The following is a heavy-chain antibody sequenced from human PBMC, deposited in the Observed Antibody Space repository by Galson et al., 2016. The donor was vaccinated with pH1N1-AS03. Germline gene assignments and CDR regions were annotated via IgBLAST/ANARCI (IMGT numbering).Heavy chain of an antibody. V-gene: IGHV5-51*01. D-gene: IGHD6-13*01. Sequence: QSGAEVKKPGESLKISCKGSGYYFSSYWVGWVRQKPGKGLEYMGIIYPGDSDTRYSPSFQAHVTISADKSINTAYLQWSSLTASDTAMYYCARRSYSRSWMGAFEIWGLGTMVTVSS. CDR3: ARRSYSRSWMGAFEI. CDR2: IYPGDSDT. CDR1: GYYFSSYW. J-gene: IGHJ3*02.